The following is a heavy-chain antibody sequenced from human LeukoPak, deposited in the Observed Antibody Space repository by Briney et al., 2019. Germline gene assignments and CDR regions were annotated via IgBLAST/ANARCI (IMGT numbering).Heavy chain of an antibody. Sequence: ASVKVSCKASGYTLTGYYMHWVRQAPGQGLEWMGWINPNSGGTNYAQKFQGWVTMTRDTSISTAYMELSRLRSDDTAVYYCARDWGVRGVFSSGAFDIWGQGTMVTVSS. V-gene: IGHV1-2*04. D-gene: IGHD3-10*02. CDR3: ARDWGVRGVFSSGAFDI. CDR1: GYTLTGYY. CDR2: INPNSGGT. J-gene: IGHJ3*02.